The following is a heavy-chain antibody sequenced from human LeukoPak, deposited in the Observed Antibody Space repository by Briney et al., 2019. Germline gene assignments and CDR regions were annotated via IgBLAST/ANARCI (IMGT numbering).Heavy chain of an antibody. CDR2: IYTSGST. CDR1: GGSISSYY. D-gene: IGHD2-2*01. J-gene: IGHJ4*02. V-gene: IGHV4-4*07. Sequence: PSETLSLACTVSGGSISSYYWSWIRQPAGKGLEWIGRIYTSGSTNYNPSLKSRVTMSVDTSKNQFSLKLSSVTAADTAVYYCARDRWYCSSTSCYSAFDYWGQGTLVTVSS. CDR3: ARDRWYCSSTSCYSAFDY.